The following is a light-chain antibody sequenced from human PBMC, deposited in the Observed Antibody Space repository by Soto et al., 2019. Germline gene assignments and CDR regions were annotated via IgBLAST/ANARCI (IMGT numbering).Light chain of an antibody. Sequence: QSALTQPASVSGSPGQSITISCTGTRSDVGGYNYVSWYQQEPGKAPKLMIYDVTYRPSGVSNRFSGSKSDNTASLTISGLQAEDEADYYCSSYTGSTSYVLGTGTKVTVL. CDR3: SSYTGSTSYV. CDR2: DVT. CDR1: RSDVGGYNY. J-gene: IGLJ1*01. V-gene: IGLV2-14*01.